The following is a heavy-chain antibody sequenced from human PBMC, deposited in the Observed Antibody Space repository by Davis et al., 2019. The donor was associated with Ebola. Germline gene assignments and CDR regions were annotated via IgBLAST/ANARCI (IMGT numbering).Heavy chain of an antibody. CDR1: GGTFSSYA. CDR3: ARGYADYHKEFDY. D-gene: IGHD4-17*01. CDR2: MNPNSGNT. V-gene: IGHV1-8*02. Sequence: AASVKVSCKASGGTFSSYAINWVRQATGQGLEWMGWMNPNSGNTGYAQKFQGRVTMTRDTSITTAYMELTSLTSEDTAVYYCARGYADYHKEFDYWGQGALVTVSS. J-gene: IGHJ4*02.